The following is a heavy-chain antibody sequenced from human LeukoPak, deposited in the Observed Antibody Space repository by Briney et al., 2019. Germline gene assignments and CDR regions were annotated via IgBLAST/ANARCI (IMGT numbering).Heavy chain of an antibody. CDR1: GFTFSSYT. Sequence: GGSLRLSCAASGFTFSSYTMDWVRQAPGKGLEWVSAISGSGGSTYYADSVKGRFTISRDNSKNTLYLQMNSLRAEDTAVYYCAKDLLAYAYYYGSGSYYNNGPDFDYWGQGTLVTVSS. CDR2: ISGSGGST. J-gene: IGHJ4*02. D-gene: IGHD3-10*01. V-gene: IGHV3-23*01. CDR3: AKDLLAYAYYYGSGSYYNNGPDFDY.